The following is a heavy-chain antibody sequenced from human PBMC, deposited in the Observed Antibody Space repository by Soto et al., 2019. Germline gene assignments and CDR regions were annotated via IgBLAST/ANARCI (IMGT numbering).Heavy chain of an antibody. CDR3: AREAGTIGNYYYGMDV. CDR1: GYSFTGYY. D-gene: IGHD1-7*01. J-gene: IGHJ6*02. V-gene: IGHV1-2*02. Sequence: QVQLVQSGAEVKKPGASVRVSCKASGYSFTGYYVHWMRLAPGQGLEWMGWINPNSGGRNHSQKFQGRVTMTRDTSISSAYMELTRLTSDDTAVYFCAREAGTIGNYYYGMDVWGQGTTVTVS. CDR2: INPNSGGR.